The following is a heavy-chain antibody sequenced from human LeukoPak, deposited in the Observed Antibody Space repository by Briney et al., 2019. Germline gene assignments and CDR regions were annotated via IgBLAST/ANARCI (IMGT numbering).Heavy chain of an antibody. CDR3: ARLVSCMDV. V-gene: IGHV4-4*09. D-gene: IGHD5/OR15-5a*01. CDR1: GVSMRNHY. CDR2: IYTSGST. Sequence: SETLSLTCTVSGVSMRNHYWSWIRQPPGKGLEWIGYIYTSGSTNYNPSLKSRVTISVDTSKNQFSLKLSSVTAADTAVYYCARLVSCMDVWGKGTTVTVSS. J-gene: IGHJ6*03.